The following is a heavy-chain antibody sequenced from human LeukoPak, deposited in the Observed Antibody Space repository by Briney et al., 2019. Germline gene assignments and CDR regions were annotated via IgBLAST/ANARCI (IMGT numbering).Heavy chain of an antibody. CDR2: INSDGSST. V-gene: IGHV3-74*01. CDR3: AKVGEDSGYDYVSYFDY. Sequence: HTGGSLRLSCAASGFTFSSYWMHWVRQAPGKGLVWVSRINSDGSSTRYADSVKGRFTISRDNAKNTLYLQMNSLRAEDTAVYYCAKVGEDSGYDYVSYFDYWGQGTLVTVSS. D-gene: IGHD5-12*01. J-gene: IGHJ4*02. CDR1: GFTFSSYW.